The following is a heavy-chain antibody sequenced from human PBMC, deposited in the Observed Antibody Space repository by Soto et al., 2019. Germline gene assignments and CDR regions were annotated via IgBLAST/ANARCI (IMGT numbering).Heavy chain of an antibody. J-gene: IGHJ3*02. CDR3: AKSSSGWYWGAFDI. D-gene: IGHD6-19*01. CDR1: GFMFDNYA. V-gene: IGHV3-23*01. CDR2: ISGSGAGT. Sequence: EVQLLESGGGLVQPGGSLRLSCAASGFMFDNYAMSWVRQAPGKGLEWVSAISGSGAGTNYADSVKGRFTISRDNSKNTLYPQMNSLRAEDTAVYYGAKSSSGWYWGAFDIWGQGTMVTVSS.